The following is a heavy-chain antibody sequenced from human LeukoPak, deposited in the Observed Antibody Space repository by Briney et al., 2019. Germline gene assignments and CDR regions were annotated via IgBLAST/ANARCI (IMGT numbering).Heavy chain of an antibody. CDR1: GFTFSSYW. V-gene: IGHV3-74*01. J-gene: IGHJ5*02. D-gene: IGHD3-9*01. Sequence: PGGSLRLSCAASGFTFSSYWMHWVRQAPGKGRVWVSRINSDGSSTSYADSVKGRFTISRDNAKNTLYLQMNSLRAEDTAVYYCARVNYDILTGYNWFDPWGQGTLVTVSS. CDR3: ARVNYDILTGYNWFDP. CDR2: INSDGSST.